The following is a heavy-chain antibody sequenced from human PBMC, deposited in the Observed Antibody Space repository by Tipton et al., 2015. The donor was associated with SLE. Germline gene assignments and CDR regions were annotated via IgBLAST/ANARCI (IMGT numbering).Heavy chain of an antibody. J-gene: IGHJ4*02. CDR2: IYYSGST. Sequence: TLSLTCTVSGGSISSSSYYWGWIRQPPGKGLEWIGSIYYSGSTYYNPSLKSRVTISVDTSKNQFSLKLSSVTAADTAVYYCARASWGYDEVAGFDYWGQGTLVTVSS. CDR1: GGSISSSSYY. CDR3: ARASWGYDEVAGFDY. D-gene: IGHD6-19*01. V-gene: IGHV4-39*07.